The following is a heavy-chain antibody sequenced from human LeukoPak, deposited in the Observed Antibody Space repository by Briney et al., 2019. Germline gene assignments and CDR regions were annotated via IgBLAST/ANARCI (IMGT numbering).Heavy chain of an antibody. Sequence: SETLSLTCTVSGGSISSYYWSWVRQPPGKGLEWIGYIYYSGSTNYNPSLKSRVTISVDTSKNQFSLKLSSVTAADTAVYYCAATIKYWFDPWGQGTLVTVSS. CDR3: AATIKYWFDP. J-gene: IGHJ5*02. CDR1: GGSISSYY. V-gene: IGHV4-59*01. CDR2: IYYSGST. D-gene: IGHD5-12*01.